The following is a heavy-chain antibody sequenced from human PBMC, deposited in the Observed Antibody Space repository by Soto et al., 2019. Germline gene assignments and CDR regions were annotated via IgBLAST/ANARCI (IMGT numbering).Heavy chain of an antibody. V-gene: IGHV1-69*01. CDR3: ARAYRENYCYDMDV. CDR1: GGSFSNYA. D-gene: IGHD1-26*01. Sequence: QVQLVQSGAEVKMPGSSVRVSCKASGGSFSNYAISWVRQAPGQGLEWMGGIIPMFGIGNYAEKFLGRVTITADESTSTSHMELSSLRSEDTAVYFCARAYRENYCYDMDVWGQGTTVNVSS. J-gene: IGHJ6*02. CDR2: IIPMFGIG.